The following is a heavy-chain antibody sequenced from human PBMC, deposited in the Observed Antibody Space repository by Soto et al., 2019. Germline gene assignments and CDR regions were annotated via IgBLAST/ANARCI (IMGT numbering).Heavy chain of an antibody. CDR3: ARHYYTDPFDY. D-gene: IGHD3-22*01. CDR1: GASISNYY. CDR2: ISYSGST. V-gene: IGHV4-59*08. Sequence: SETLSLTCTVAGASISNYYWSWIRQPPGRGLEWIGYISYSGSTNYNPSLRGRVTISLDTSKNQFSLKLSSVAATDTAVYYCARHYYTDPFDYWGQGTPVTVSS. J-gene: IGHJ4*02.